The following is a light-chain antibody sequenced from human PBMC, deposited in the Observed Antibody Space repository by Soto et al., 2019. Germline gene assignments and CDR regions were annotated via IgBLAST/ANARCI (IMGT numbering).Light chain of an antibody. Sequence: DIVMTQSPLSLPVTPGEPAAISCRSSQSLLHKNGFNYLAWYQQKPGQAPRLLIYGASNRATGIPDRFSGSGSGTDFTLTISRLEPEDFAVYYCQQYGSSGTFGQGTKVDIK. CDR2: GAS. V-gene: IGKV3-20*01. CDR1: QSLLHKNGFNY. J-gene: IGKJ1*01. CDR3: QQYGSSGT.